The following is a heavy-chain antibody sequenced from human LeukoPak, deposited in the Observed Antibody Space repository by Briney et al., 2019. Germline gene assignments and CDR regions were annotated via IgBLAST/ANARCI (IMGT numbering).Heavy chain of an antibody. CDR3: ARESVSLTGYYPYYFDY. V-gene: IGHV3-30*03. D-gene: IGHD3-9*01. Sequence: GGSLRLSCAASGFTFSNYAMRWVRQAPGKGLEWVAVISYDGSNKYYADSVKGRFTISRDNSKNTLYLQMNSLRSEDTGVYYCARESVSLTGYYPYYFDYWGQGTLVSVSS. CDR2: ISYDGSNK. CDR1: GFTFSNYA. J-gene: IGHJ4*02.